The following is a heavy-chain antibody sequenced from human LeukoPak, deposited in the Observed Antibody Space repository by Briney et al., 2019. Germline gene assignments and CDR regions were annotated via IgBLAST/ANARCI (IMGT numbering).Heavy chain of an antibody. V-gene: IGHV3-33*01. CDR1: GFSFITHG. CDR2: IWAEGNRQ. Sequence: GGSLRLSCSASGFSFITHGMHSVRQAPGKGLEWVAFIWAEGNRQYYADSVKGRFTISRDNSNSTLYLQMNSLRVEDTSVYFCARDPPDSGWAFWSWGQGTLVTVSS. CDR3: ARDPPDSGWAFWS. J-gene: IGHJ4*02. D-gene: IGHD6-19*01.